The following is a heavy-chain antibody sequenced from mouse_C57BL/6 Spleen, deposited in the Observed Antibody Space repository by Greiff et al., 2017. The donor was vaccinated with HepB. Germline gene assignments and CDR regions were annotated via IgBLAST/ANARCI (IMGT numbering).Heavy chain of an antibody. Sequence: VQLQQSGTVLARPGASVKMSCKTSGYTFTSYWIHWVKQRPGQGLEWIGAIYPGNSDTSYNQKFKGKAKLTAVTSASTAYMELSSLTNEDSAVYYCTIYGSSYDWYFDVWGTGTTVTVSS. J-gene: IGHJ1*03. V-gene: IGHV1-5*01. CDR1: GYTFTSYW. CDR3: TIYGSSYDWYFDV. CDR2: IYPGNSDT. D-gene: IGHD1-1*01.